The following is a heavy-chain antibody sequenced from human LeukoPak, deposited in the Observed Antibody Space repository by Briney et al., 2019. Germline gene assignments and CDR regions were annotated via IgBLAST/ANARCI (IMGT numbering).Heavy chain of an antibody. Sequence: SETLSLTCTVSGGSISSHYWSWIRQSPGKGLEWIGYIYYSGSTDYNPSLKSRVTISVDTSKNQFSLKLSSVTAADTAVYYCARFGYNSSPLFDYWGQGTLVTVSS. V-gene: IGHV4-59*11. CDR2: IYYSGST. CDR1: GGSISSHY. D-gene: IGHD6-13*01. J-gene: IGHJ4*02. CDR3: ARFGYNSSPLFDY.